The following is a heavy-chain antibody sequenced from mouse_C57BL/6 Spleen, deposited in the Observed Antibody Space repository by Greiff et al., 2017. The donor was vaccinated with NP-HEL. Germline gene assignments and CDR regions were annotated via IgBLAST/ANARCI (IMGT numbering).Heavy chain of an antibody. CDR2: IYPGDGDT. J-gene: IGHJ3*01. V-gene: IGHV1-80*01. CDR1: GYAFSSYW. D-gene: IGHD2-4*01. Sequence: VQLQQSGAELVKPGASVKISCKASGYAFSSYWMNWVKQRPGKGLEWIGQIYPGDGDTNYNGKFKGKATLTADKSSSTAYMQLSSLTSEDSAVYVCARSPSYDYDAAWFAYWGQGTLVTVSA. CDR3: ARSPSYDYDAAWFAY.